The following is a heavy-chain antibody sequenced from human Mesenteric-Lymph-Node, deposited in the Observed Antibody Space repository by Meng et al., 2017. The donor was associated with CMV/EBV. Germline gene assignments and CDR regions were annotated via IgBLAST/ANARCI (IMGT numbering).Heavy chain of an antibody. V-gene: IGHV3-9*01. J-gene: IGHJ4*02. D-gene: IGHD2-2*01. CDR3: ARVPACDY. CDR1: GFTFSSYW. CDR2: ISWNSGSI. Sequence: SLKISCAASGFTFSSYWMHWVRQVPGKGLEWVSGISWNSGSIGYADSVKGRFTISRDNAKNSLYLQMNSLRAEDTAVYYCARVPACDYWGQGTLVTVSS.